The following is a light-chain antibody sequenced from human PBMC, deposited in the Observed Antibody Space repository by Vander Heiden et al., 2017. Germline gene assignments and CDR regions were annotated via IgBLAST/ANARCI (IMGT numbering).Light chain of an antibody. CDR3: QQDDNLHL. CDR1: QDISNY. Sequence: DIQMNQSPSSLSASVGDRVTITCQASQDISNYLNWYQQKPGKAPKLLIYDASNCETGVPSRFSGSGSGTDFTFTISSLQPEDIATYYCQQDDNLHLFDHGTKVDIK. V-gene: IGKV1-33*01. J-gene: IGKJ3*01. CDR2: DAS.